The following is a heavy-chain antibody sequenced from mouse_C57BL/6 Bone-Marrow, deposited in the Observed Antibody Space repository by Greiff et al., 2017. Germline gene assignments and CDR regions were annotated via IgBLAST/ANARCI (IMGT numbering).Heavy chain of an antibody. J-gene: IGHJ3*01. D-gene: IGHD1-1*01. CDR3: ALLRYAWFAY. V-gene: IGHV1-64*01. CDR2: IHPNSGST. Sequence: QVQLQQPGAELVKPGASVKLSCKASGYTFTSYWMHWVKQRPGQGLEWIGMIHPNSGSTNYNEKFKSKATLTVDKSSSTAYMELSSLTSEDSAVYYCALLRYAWFAYWGQATLVTVSA. CDR1: GYTFTSYW.